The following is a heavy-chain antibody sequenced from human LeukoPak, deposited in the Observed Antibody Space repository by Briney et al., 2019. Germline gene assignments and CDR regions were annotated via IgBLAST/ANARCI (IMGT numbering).Heavy chain of an antibody. J-gene: IGHJ4*02. CDR2: ITGGGSR. D-gene: IGHD2-2*01. V-gene: IGHV3-23*01. CDR1: GFTFNKYA. CDR3: AKGYCSSTSCHQYY. Sequence: GGSLRLSCAASGFTFNKYAMNWVRQAPGKGLEWVSGITGGGSRYYADSVKGRFTISRDNSKNTMSMEMNSLRAEDTAVYYCAKGYCSSTSCHQYYWGQGTLVTVSS.